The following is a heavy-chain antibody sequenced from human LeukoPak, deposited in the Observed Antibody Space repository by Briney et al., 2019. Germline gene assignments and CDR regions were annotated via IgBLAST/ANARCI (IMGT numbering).Heavy chain of an antibody. CDR2: IYYSGST. J-gene: IGHJ3*02. CDR1: GGSISSYY. Sequence: ASETLSLTCTVSGGSISSYYWSWIRQPPGKGLEWIGYIYYSGSTNYNPSLKSRVTISVETSKNQFSLKLSSVTAADTAVYYCARGRRDGYKWDAFDIWGQGTMVTVSS. V-gene: IGHV4-59*01. D-gene: IGHD5-24*01. CDR3: ARGRRDGYKWDAFDI.